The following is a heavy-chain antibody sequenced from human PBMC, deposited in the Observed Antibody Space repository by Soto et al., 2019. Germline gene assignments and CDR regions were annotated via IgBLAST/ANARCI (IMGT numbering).Heavy chain of an antibody. CDR3: ARGLSGDKVDY. CDR2: IYDRGST. Sequence: QVQLQESGPGLVKPSQTLSLTCTVSGGSISSGDYYWSWIRQSPGKGLEWIGHIYDRGSTYSNPSLKSRVFILVDTSKNQCSRILNSVTAADTAVYYCARGLSGDKVDYWGRGTLVTVSS. V-gene: IGHV4-30-4*01. CDR1: GGSISSGDYY. D-gene: IGHD7-27*01. J-gene: IGHJ4*02.